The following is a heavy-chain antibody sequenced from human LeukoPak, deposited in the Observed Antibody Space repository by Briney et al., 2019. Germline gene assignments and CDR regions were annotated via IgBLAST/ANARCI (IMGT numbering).Heavy chain of an antibody. D-gene: IGHD6-13*01. CDR2: ISASGGTT. CDR1: GFTFSSYG. V-gene: IGHV3-23*01. J-gene: IGHJ4*02. CDR3: ARGGRRIAAAGTNY. Sequence: GGSLRLSCAASGFTFSSYGISWVRQAPGKGLEWVSAISASGGTTYYADSVKGHFTISRDNSKNTLYLQMNSLSAEDTAVYYCARGGRRIAAAGTNYWGQGTLVTVSS.